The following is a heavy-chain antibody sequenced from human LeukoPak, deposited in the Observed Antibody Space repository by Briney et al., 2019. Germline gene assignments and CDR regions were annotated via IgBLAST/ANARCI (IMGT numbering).Heavy chain of an antibody. J-gene: IGHJ6*02. CDR3: ARGVVVTANYYFYGMDV. CDR2: IWYDGSNK. D-gene: IGHD2-21*02. V-gene: IGHV3-33*08. CDR1: GFTFSSYA. Sequence: GGSLRLSCAASGFTFSSYAMHWVRQAPGKGLEWVAVIWYDGSNKYYADSVKGRFTISRDNSKNTLYLQMNSLRAEDTAVYYCARGVVVTANYYFYGMDVWGQGTTVTVSS.